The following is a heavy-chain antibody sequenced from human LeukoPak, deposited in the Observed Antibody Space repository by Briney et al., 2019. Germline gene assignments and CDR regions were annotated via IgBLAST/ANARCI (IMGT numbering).Heavy chain of an antibody. V-gene: IGHV1-2*02. CDR2: INPNSGGT. D-gene: IGHD3-22*01. J-gene: IGHJ4*02. Sequence: ASVKVSCKASGNTFAGYYVHWVRQAPGQGPEWMAWINPNSGGTNYAQKFQGRVTMTRDTSISTAYMELSRLRSDDTAVYYCARASPYYYDSSGYLPSDYWGQGTLVTVSS. CDR3: ARASPYYYDSSGYLPSDY. CDR1: GNTFAGYY.